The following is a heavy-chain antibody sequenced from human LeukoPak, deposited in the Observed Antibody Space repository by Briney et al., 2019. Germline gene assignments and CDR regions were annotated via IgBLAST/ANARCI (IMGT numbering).Heavy chain of an antibody. CDR1: GFTFSSNA. CDR2: ILYDGSNE. Sequence: GGSLRLSCAASGFTFSSNAMHWVRQAPGKGLEWVALILYDGSNEYYADSMKGRFTISRDNAKNSLYLQMNSLRAEDTAVYYCARAGAVAGPPDYWGQGTLVTVSS. CDR3: ARAGAVAGPPDY. V-gene: IGHV3-30-3*01. J-gene: IGHJ4*02. D-gene: IGHD6-19*01.